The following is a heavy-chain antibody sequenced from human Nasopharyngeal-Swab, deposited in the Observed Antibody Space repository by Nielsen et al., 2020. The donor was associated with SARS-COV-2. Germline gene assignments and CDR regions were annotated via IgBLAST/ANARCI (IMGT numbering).Heavy chain of an antibody. D-gene: IGHD4-17*01. CDR2: INPSGGST. V-gene: IGHV1-46*01. Sequence: WVRQPPGQGLEWMGIINPSGGSTSYAQKFQGRVTMTRDTSTSTVYMELSSLRSEDTAVYYCARDGSPHDYGDYGSDYWGQGTLVTVSS. CDR3: ARDGSPHDYGDYGSDY. J-gene: IGHJ4*02.